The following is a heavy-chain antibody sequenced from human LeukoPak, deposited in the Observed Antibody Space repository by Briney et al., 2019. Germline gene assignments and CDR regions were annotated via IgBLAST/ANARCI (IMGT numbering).Heavy chain of an antibody. CDR1: GGSVSSGGYY. CDR3: ARGSGYSYYYYYYGMDV. Sequence: SQTLSLTCTVSGGSVSSGGYYWSWIRQHPGKGPEWIGYIFYSGSTHYNPSLKSRVTISVDTSKNQFSLKLSSVTAADTAVYYCARGSGYSYYYYYYGMDVWGQGTTVTVSS. V-gene: IGHV4-31*03. CDR2: IFYSGST. J-gene: IGHJ6*02. D-gene: IGHD5-18*01.